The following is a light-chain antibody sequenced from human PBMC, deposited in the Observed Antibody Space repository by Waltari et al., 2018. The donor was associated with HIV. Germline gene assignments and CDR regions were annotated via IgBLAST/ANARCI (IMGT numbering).Light chain of an antibody. V-gene: IGKV1-39*01. CDR2: AAS. CDR3: QQNYNNPRT. J-gene: IGKJ2*01. Sequence: IRVTQSPSSLSASVGDTVNITFRASQGISRYLSWYQQKPGKAPRPLVYAASSLHSGVPSRFSGSGSGTDFSLTISNLQPEDFATYFCQQNYNNPRTFGQGTNLEIK. CDR1: QGISRY.